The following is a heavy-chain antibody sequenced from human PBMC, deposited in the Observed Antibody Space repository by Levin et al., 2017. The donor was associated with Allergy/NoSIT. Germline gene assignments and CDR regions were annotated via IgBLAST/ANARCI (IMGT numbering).Heavy chain of an antibody. J-gene: IGHJ4*02. CDR1: GYTFTSYG. CDR3: ARDGRGDYYDSSGYYYDVD. CDR2: ISAYNGNT. Sequence: GESLKISCQASGYTFTSYGISWVRQAPGQGLEWMGWISAYNGNTNYAQKLQGRVTMTTDTSTNTAYMELRSLRSDDTAVYYCARDGRGDYYDSSGYYYDVDWGQGTLVTVSS. V-gene: IGHV1-18*01. D-gene: IGHD3-22*01.